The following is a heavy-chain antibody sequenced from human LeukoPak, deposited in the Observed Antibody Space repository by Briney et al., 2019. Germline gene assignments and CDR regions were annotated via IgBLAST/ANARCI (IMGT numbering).Heavy chain of an antibody. CDR3: ARKENVYYYFDY. CDR2: IYHSGTT. CDR1: GYSITSSSW. V-gene: IGHV4-28*01. D-gene: IGHD3-10*01. Sequence: SDTLSLTCAVSGYSITSSSWGGWIRQPPGKGLEWIGYIYHSGTTYYNPSLQSRVTMSVDTSKNQFSLKLSSVTAVDMAVYYCARKENVYYYFDYWGQGTLVTVSS. J-gene: IGHJ4*02.